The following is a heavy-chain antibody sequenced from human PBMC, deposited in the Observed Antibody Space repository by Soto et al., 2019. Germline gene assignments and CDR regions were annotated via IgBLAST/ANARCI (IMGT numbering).Heavy chain of an antibody. V-gene: IGHV1-46*03. CDR1: GGTFSSYA. J-gene: IGHJ4*02. CDR2: IHPSGGST. D-gene: IGHD3-16*01. CDR3: ARERGNYGFDF. Sequence: ASVKVSCKASGGTFSSYAISWVRQAPGQGLEWMGIIHPSGGSTNYAQKFQGRVTMTRDTSTSTVYMELSSLRSEDTAVYYCARERGNYGFDFWGQGTRVTVSS.